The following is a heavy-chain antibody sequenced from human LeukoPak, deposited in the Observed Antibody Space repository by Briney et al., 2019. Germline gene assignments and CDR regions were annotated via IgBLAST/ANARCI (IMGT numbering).Heavy chain of an antibody. CDR1: GDFITAYY. Sequence: SETLSLSCTVSGDFITAYYWSWIRQPPGKGLEWIGYIYYSGSTNYNPSLKSRVTISVDTSKNQFSLKLSSVTAADTAVYYCASGTNNYYYYMDVWGKGTTVTVSS. J-gene: IGHJ6*03. V-gene: IGHV4-59*01. CDR3: ASGTNNYYYYMDV. D-gene: IGHD1-1*01. CDR2: IYYSGST.